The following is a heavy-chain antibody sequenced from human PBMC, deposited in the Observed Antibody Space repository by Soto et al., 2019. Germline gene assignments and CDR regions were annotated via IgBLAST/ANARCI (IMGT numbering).Heavy chain of an antibody. CDR3: ARDGWKYLGGGYYYGMDV. CDR1: GFTFSSYG. V-gene: IGHV3-33*01. D-gene: IGHD3-16*01. CDR2: IWYDGSNK. Sequence: GGSLRLSCAASGFTFSSYGMHWVRQAPGKGLEGVAVIWYDGSNKYYADSVKGRFTISRDNSKDTLYLQMNSLRAEDTAVYYCARDGWKYLGGGYYYGMDVWGQGTTVTVSS. J-gene: IGHJ6*02.